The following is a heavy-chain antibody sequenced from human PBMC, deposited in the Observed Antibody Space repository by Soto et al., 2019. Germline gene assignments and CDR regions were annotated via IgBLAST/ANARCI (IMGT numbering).Heavy chain of an antibody. V-gene: IGHV3-30*18. D-gene: IGHD4-17*01. CDR1: GFTFSSYG. CDR2: ISYDGSNK. Sequence: QVQLVESGGGVVQPGRSLRLSCAASGFTFSSYGMHWVRQAPGKGLEWVAVISYDGSNKYYADSVKGRFTISRDNSKNTLYLQMNSLRAEDTAVYYCAKALKAGFRVTTLGYWGQGTLVTVSS. J-gene: IGHJ4*02. CDR3: AKALKAGFRVTTLGY.